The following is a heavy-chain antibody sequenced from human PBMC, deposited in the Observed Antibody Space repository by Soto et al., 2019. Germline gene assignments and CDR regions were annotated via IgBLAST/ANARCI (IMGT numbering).Heavy chain of an antibody. J-gene: IGHJ4*02. CDR1: GGTFSSHS. D-gene: IGHD4-17*01. CDR2: IITLFGTA. V-gene: IGHV1-69*01. Sequence: VQLMQSGAEVKQPGSSVKVSCKASGGTFSSHSINWVRQAPGQGLQWMGGIITLFGTANYAQNFQGRVTITAYQSTSTAYMERHSLRSDDTAVYYCAREVGYGDFSAALLDWGQGTLVTVST. CDR3: AREVGYGDFSAALLD.